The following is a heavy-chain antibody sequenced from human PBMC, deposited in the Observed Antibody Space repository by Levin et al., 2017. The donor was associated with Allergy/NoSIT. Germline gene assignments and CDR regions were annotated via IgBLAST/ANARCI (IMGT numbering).Heavy chain of an antibody. V-gene: IGHV3-30*03. CDR1: GLNFNIYG. CDR2: ISSAGTDG. Sequence: SCVVSGLNFNIYGMNWVRQARGKGLEWVALISSAGTDGYYADSVRGRFTISRDNSKSTLYLQMNSLRPDDTAVYYCAARVFDYWGQGTLVTVSS. CDR3: AARVFDY. J-gene: IGHJ4*02.